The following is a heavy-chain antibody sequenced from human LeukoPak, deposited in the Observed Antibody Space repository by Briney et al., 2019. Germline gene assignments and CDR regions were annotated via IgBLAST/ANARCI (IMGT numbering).Heavy chain of an antibody. Sequence: SGGSLRLSCAASGFTFSSYAMSWVRQAPGKGLEWVSAISGSGGSTYYADSVKGRFTISRDNSKNTLYLQMNSLRAEDTAVYYCAKDRVADDFWSGPIDYWGQGTLVTVPS. CDR1: GFTFSSYA. J-gene: IGHJ4*02. D-gene: IGHD3-3*01. CDR3: AKDRVADDFWSGPIDY. V-gene: IGHV3-23*01. CDR2: ISGSGGST.